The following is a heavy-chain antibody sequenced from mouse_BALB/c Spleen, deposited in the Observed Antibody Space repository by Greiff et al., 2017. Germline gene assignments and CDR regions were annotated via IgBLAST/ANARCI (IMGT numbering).Heavy chain of an antibody. V-gene: IGHV5-12-2*01. Sequence: EVMLVESGGGLVQPGGSLKLSCAASGFTFSSYTMSWVRQTPEKRLEWVAYISNGGGSTYYPDTVTGRFTISRDNAKNTLYLQMSSLKSEDTAMYYCTSSPNWDVYAMDYWGQGTSVTVSS. CDR3: TSSPNWDVYAMDY. J-gene: IGHJ4*01. D-gene: IGHD4-1*01. CDR2: ISNGGGST. CDR1: GFTFSSYT.